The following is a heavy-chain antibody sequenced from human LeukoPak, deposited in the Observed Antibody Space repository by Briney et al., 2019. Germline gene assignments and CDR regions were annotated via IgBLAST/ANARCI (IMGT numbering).Heavy chain of an antibody. D-gene: IGHD2-15*01. CDR3: VRGGQGSTPLDY. CDR1: GFTFSSHW. J-gene: IGHJ4*02. CDR2: ISTDGSRP. V-gene: IGHV3-74*01. Sequence: GGSLRLSCAASGFTFSSHWMHWVRQAPGKGLVWVSGISTDGSRPRCADSVNGRFTISRDNAKNTLYLQMNSLRAEDTAVYFCVRGGQGSTPLDYWGQGTLVTVSS.